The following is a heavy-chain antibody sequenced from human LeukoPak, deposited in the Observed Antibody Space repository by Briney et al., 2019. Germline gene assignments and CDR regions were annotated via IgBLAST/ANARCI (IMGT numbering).Heavy chain of an antibody. Sequence: SGPTLGKPTQTLTLTCTCSGFSLSTSGMGVSWIPQPSSEALEWLALIDWDDDKYYSTSLKTSLTISKDASKNQVVLTMTNMDPVDTATYYCARLVGGRPGHGFDPWGQGTLVTVAS. CDR2: IDWDDDK. J-gene: IGHJ5*02. CDR1: GFSLSTSGMG. D-gene: IGHD1-26*01. CDR3: ARLVGGRPGHGFDP. V-gene: IGHV2-70*01.